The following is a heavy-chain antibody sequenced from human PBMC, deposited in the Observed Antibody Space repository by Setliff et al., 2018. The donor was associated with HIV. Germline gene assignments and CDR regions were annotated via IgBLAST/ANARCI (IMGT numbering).Heavy chain of an antibody. CDR3: ASDSPAARFEELEDHYYYFMDV. CDR1: GGPFTSA. Sequence: ASVKVSCKASGGPFTSAFNWVRQVPGQGLEWMGGIIPIFGTANYAQNFGGRVTITADQSTTTSNLQLNSLRFEDTAIYYCASDSPAARFEELEDHYYYFMDVWGKGTTVTVSS. V-gene: IGHV1-69*13. J-gene: IGHJ6*03. CDR2: IIPIFGTA. D-gene: IGHD3-10*01.